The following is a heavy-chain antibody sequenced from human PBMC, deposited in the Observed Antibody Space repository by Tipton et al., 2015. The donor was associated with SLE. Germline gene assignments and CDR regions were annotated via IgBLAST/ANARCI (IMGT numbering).Heavy chain of an antibody. CDR2: IYTNGST. CDR1: GDSISSAIYF. V-gene: IGHV4-61*09. J-gene: IGHJ2*01. D-gene: IGHD2-15*01. Sequence: TLSLTCTVSGDSISSAIYFWSWIRQPAGKGMEWIGQIYTNGSTNYNSPLKRRVTISLDTSKNPFALQLTSVTAADTAVYYCAREASMTPLSWYFDLWGRGTLVTVSS. CDR3: AREASMTPLSWYFDL.